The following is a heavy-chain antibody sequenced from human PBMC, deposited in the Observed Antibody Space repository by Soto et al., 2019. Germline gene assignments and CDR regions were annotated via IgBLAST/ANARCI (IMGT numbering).Heavy chain of an antibody. J-gene: IGHJ5*02. CDR3: ARVGRFLGWFDP. D-gene: IGHD3-3*01. V-gene: IGHV4-34*01. CDR2: INHSGST. Sequence: PSETLSLTCAVYGGSFSCYYWSWIRQPPGKGLEWIGEINHSGSTNYNPSLKSRVTISVDTSKNQFSLKLSSVTAADTAVYYCARVGRFLGWFDPWGQGTLVTVSS. CDR1: GGSFSCYY.